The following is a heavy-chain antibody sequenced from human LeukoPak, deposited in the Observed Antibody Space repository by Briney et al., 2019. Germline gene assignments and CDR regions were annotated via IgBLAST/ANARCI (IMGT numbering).Heavy chain of an antibody. J-gene: IGHJ5*02. CDR2: IYTSGST. D-gene: IGHD6-19*01. Sequence: SETLSLTCTVSGGSISSGSYYWSWIRQPAGKGLEWIRRIYTSGSTNYNPSLKSRVTISVDTSKNQFSLKLSSVTAADTAVYYCARRIGGWYSNWFDPWGQGTLVTVSS. CDR3: ARRIGGWYSNWFDP. CDR1: GGSISSGSYY. V-gene: IGHV4-61*02.